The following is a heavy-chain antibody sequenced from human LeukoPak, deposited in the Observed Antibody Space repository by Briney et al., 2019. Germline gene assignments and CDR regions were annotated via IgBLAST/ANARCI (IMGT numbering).Heavy chain of an antibody. D-gene: IGHD2-8*02. CDR2: IYSGGST. CDR3: TTDWSY. CDR1: GFTVSSNY. V-gene: IGHV3-53*01. Sequence: GGSLRLSCAASGFTVSSNYMSWVRQAPGKGLEWVSVIYSGGSTYYADSVKGRLTISRDDSKNTLYLQMSSLKIEDTAVYYCTTDWSYWGQGTLVTVSS. J-gene: IGHJ4*02.